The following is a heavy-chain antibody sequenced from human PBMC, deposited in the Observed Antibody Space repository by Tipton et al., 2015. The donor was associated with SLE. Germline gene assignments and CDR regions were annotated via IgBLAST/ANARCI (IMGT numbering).Heavy chain of an antibody. J-gene: IGHJ3*02. V-gene: IGHV4-59*11. Sequence: TLSLTCTVSGGSISSHYWSWIRQPPGKGLEWFGYIYYSGSTNYNPSLKSRVTISVDTSKNQFSLKLSSVTAADTAVYYCARDNPHDFLSVSAFDIWGQGTRVT. CDR1: GGSISSHY. CDR3: ARDNPHDFLSVSAFDI. CDR2: IYYSGST. D-gene: IGHD3-3*01.